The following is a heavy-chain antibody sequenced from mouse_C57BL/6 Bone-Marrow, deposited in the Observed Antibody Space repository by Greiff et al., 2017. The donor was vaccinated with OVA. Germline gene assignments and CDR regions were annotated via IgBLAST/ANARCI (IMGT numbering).Heavy chain of an antibody. D-gene: IGHD1-1*01. CDR2: ILPGSGST. Sequence: QVQLQQSGAELMKPGASVKLSCKATGYTFTGYWIEWVKQRPGHGLEWIGEILPGSGSTNYNEKFKGKATFTADTSSNTAYMQLSSLATEDSAICYCARSLYYCGSSYCFGCWGQGTTVTVSS. J-gene: IGHJ2*01. V-gene: IGHV1-9*01. CDR1: GYTFTGYW. CDR3: ARSLYYCGSSYCFGC.